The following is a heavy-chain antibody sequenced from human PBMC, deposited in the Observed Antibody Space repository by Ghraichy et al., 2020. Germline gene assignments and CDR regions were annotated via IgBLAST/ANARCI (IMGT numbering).Heavy chain of an antibody. J-gene: IGHJ6*02. Sequence: ETLSLTCTVIGDSITSHYWTWIRRPPGKRLEWIGYFAHTGGVDYNPSLGSRVAISIDTSKKQVSLRLDSVTAADSAVYYCARGHFALDVWGQGTTVTVSS. CDR2: FAHTGGV. CDR3: ARGHFALDV. CDR1: GDSITSHY. V-gene: IGHV4-59*11.